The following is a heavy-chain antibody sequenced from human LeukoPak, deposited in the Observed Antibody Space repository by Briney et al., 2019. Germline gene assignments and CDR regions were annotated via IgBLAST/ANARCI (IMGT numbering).Heavy chain of an antibody. CDR3: GRHGCCGISCYFDY. CDR1: GGSISSSSYY. Sequence: PSETLSLTCTVSGGSISSSSYYWGWLRQPPGKGLEWIGSIYYSGSTYYHPSLKSRVTISVDTSKNQFTLKLTSVTAADTAVYYCGRHGCCGISCYFDYWGQGTLVTVSS. J-gene: IGHJ4*02. CDR2: IYYSGST. D-gene: IGHD2-2*01. V-gene: IGHV4-39*01.